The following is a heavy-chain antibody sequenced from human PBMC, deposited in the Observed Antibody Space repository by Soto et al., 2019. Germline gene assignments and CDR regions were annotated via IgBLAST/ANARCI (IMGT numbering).Heavy chain of an antibody. Sequence: PSQTLSLTCAISGDSVSSNSAAWNWIRQSPSRGLEWLGRTYYRSKWYNDYAVSVKSRITINPDTSKNQFSLQLNSVTPEDTAVYYCARDRKSSGWSGGAFDIWGQGTMVTVSS. V-gene: IGHV6-1*01. CDR3: ARDRKSSGWSGGAFDI. D-gene: IGHD6-19*01. CDR2: TYYRSKWYN. J-gene: IGHJ3*02. CDR1: GDSVSSNSAA.